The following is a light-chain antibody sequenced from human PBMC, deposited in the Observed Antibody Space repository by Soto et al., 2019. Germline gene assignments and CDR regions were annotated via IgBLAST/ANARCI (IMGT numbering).Light chain of an antibody. Sequence: ESVLTQSPGTLSLSPGERATLSCRASQSLSRSYLAWYQQKPGQAPRVLIYGASSRATGIPDRFSGSGSGTDFTLTISRLEPEDFAVYYCQQYGSSPLTFGGGTKVDIK. V-gene: IGKV3-20*01. J-gene: IGKJ4*01. CDR3: QQYGSSPLT. CDR2: GAS. CDR1: QSLSRSY.